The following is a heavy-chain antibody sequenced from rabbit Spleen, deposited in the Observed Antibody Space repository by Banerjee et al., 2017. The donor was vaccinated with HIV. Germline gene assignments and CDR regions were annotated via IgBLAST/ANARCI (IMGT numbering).Heavy chain of an antibody. CDR3: VRDQAGDADYGPYYLNL. V-gene: IGHV1S47*01. J-gene: IGHJ4*01. D-gene: IGHD2-1*01. CDR1: GFDFSNYG. Sequence: QEQLVESGGGLVQPGGSLKLSCTASGFDFSNYGMSWVRQAPGKGMEWIGYIEPIFGNTNYANWENGRFPFSSHNAQNTLYLQLSSLTAADTATYFCVRDQAGDADYGPYYLNLWGPGTLVTVS. CDR2: IEPIFGNT.